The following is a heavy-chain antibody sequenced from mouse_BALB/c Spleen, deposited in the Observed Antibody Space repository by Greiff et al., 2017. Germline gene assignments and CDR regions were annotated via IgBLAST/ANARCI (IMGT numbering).Heavy chain of an antibody. CDR2: INPYNGDT. D-gene: IGHD1-1*01. CDR3: GRDYGSSYWYFDV. CDR1: GYSFTGYF. J-gene: IGHJ1*01. Sequence: EVKLKQSGPELVKPGASVKISCKASGYSFTGYFMNWVKQSHGKSLEWIGRINPYNGDTFYNQKFKGKATLTVDKSSSTAHMELLSLTSEDSAVYYCGRDYGSSYWYFDVWGAGTTVTVSS. V-gene: IGHV1-37*01.